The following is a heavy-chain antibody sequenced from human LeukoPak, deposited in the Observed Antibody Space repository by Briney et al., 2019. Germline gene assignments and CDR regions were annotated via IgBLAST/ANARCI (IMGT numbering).Heavy chain of an antibody. CDR1: GFTLSNSA. V-gene: IGHV3-23*01. CDR3: AKETGYSYGYFDY. D-gene: IGHD5-18*01. J-gene: IGHJ4*02. Sequence: GGSLRLSCAASGFTLSNSAMSWVRQAPGKGLEWVSTISGSGGTTYYADSVKGRFTISRDTSKNTLYLQMNSLRAEDTAVYYCAKETGYSYGYFDYWGQGTLVTVSS. CDR2: ISGSGGTT.